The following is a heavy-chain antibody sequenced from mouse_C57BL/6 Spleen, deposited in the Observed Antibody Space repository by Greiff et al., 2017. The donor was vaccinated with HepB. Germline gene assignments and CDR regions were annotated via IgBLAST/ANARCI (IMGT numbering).Heavy chain of an antibody. CDR2: ISDGGSYT. CDR3: ARYGNYWYFDV. J-gene: IGHJ1*03. D-gene: IGHD2-10*02. CDR1: GFTFSSYA. V-gene: IGHV5-4*03. Sequence: DVKLVESGGGLVKPGGSLKLSCAASGFTFSSYAMSWVRQTPEKRLEWVATISDGGSYTYYPDNVKGRFTISRDNAKNNLYLQMSHLKSEDTAMYYCARYGNYWYFDVWGTGTTVTVSS.